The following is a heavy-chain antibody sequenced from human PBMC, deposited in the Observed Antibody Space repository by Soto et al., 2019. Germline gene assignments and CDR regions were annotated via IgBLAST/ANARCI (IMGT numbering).Heavy chain of an antibody. CDR1: GFTFSDYY. Sequence: GGSLRLSCAASGFTFSDYYMNWIRQAPGKGLEWVSYISSSGSTIYYADSVKGRFTISRDNAKNSLYLQMNSLRAEDTAVYYCARDLWLFQSSDYWGQGTLVTVSS. CDR2: ISSSGSTI. J-gene: IGHJ4*02. CDR3: ARDLWLFQSSDY. V-gene: IGHV3-11*01. D-gene: IGHD5-18*01.